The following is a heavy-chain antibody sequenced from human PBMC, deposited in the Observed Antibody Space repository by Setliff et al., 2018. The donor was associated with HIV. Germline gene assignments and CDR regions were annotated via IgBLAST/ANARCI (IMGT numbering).Heavy chain of an antibody. CDR3: ARDLSYDYDRSSDTFDY. CDR2: INIDGGST. J-gene: IGHJ4*02. D-gene: IGHD3-22*01. CDR1: GFTFRSYW. V-gene: IGHV3-74*01. Sequence: GGSLRLSCAASGFTFRSYWMYWVRQPPGKGLVWVSRINIDGGSTNYADSVKGRFTISRDNAKNTLYLQMNSLRAEDTAVYYCARDLSYDYDRSSDTFDYWGQGTLVTVSS.